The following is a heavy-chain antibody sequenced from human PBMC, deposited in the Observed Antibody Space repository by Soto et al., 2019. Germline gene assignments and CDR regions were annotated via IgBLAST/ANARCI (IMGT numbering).Heavy chain of an antibody. D-gene: IGHD3-3*01. V-gene: IGHV4-34*01. Sequence: TSETLSRTCAVYGGSFSGYYWSWIRQPPGKGLEWIGEINHSGSTNYNPSLKSRVTISVDTSKNQFSLKLSSVTAADTAVYYCARDGSRFRFYYYYGMDVWGQGTTVTVSS. CDR3: ARDGSRFRFYYYYGMDV. CDR2: INHSGST. CDR1: GGSFSGYY. J-gene: IGHJ6*02.